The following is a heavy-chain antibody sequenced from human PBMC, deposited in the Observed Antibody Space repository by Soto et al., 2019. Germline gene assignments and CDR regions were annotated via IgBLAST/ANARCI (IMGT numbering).Heavy chain of an antibody. Sequence: ASVKVSCKASGYTFTSYGISWVRQAPGQGLEWMGWISAYNGNTNYAQKLQGRVTMTTDTSTSTAYMELRSLRSDDTAVYYCARDCTNGVWHKDGRFKPNNWFDPWGQGTLVTVSS. D-gene: IGHD2-8*01. J-gene: IGHJ5*02. V-gene: IGHV1-18*01. CDR1: GYTFTSYG. CDR2: ISAYNGNT. CDR3: ARDCTNGVWHKDGRFKPNNWFDP.